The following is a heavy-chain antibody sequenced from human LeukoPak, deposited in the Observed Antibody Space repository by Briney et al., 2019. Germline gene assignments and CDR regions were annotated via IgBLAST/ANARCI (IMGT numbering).Heavy chain of an antibody. Sequence: GESLKISCKGSGYRFTSYWIGWVRQMPGKGLEWMGIIYPGDSDTRYSPSFQGQVTISVHKSISTAYLQWSSLKASDTAMYYCARERPHDAFDIWGQGTMVTVSS. CDR1: GYRFTSYW. J-gene: IGHJ3*02. V-gene: IGHV5-51*01. CDR3: ARERPHDAFDI. CDR2: IYPGDSDT.